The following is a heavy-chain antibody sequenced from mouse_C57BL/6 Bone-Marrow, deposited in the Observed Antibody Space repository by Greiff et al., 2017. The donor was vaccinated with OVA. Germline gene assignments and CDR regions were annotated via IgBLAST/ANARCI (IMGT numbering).Heavy chain of an antibody. CDR2: ISSGGSYT. J-gene: IGHJ2*01. Sequence: EVQLQESGGDLVKPGGSLKLSCAASGFTFSSYGMSWVRQTPDKRLEWVATISSGGSYTYYPDSVKGRFTISRDNAKNTLYLQMSSLKSEDTAMYYCAIYDGYYVLFFDYWGQGTTLTVSS. V-gene: IGHV5-6*01. D-gene: IGHD2-3*01. CDR1: GFTFSSYG. CDR3: AIYDGYYVLFFDY.